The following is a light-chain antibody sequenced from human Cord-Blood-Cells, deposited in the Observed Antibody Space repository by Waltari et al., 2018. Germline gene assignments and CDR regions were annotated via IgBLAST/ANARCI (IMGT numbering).Light chain of an antibody. V-gene: IGLV2-23*01. Sequence: QSALTQPASVSGSPGQSITISCTGTSSHVGSYNLVPWYQQPPGKALKPMIYEGSKRPSGVSNRFSGSKSGNTASLTISGLQAEDEADYYCCSYAGSSTWVFGGGTKLTVL. CDR1: SSHVGSYNL. CDR2: EGS. CDR3: CSYAGSSTWV. J-gene: IGLJ3*02.